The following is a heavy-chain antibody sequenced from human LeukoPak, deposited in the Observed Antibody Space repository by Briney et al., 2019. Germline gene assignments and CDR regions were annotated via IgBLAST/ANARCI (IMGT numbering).Heavy chain of an antibody. Sequence: PSETLSLTCTVSGGSISSYYWSWIRQPPGKGLEWIGYIYYSGSTNYNPSLKSRVTISVDTSKNQFSLKLSSVTAADTAVYYCARDRYRPLGAFDIWGQGTMVTVSS. CDR1: GGSISSYY. V-gene: IGHV4-59*01. CDR2: IYYSGST. D-gene: IGHD2-15*01. CDR3: ARDRYRPLGAFDI. J-gene: IGHJ3*02.